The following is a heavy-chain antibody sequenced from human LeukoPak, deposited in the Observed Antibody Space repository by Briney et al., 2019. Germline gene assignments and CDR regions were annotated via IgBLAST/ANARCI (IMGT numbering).Heavy chain of an antibody. CDR3: AKVRPGDRHKYYFDY. Sequence: GGSLRLSCAASGFVFSDYEFNWVRQAPGKGLEWVSAISGSGGSTYYADSVKGRFTISRDNSKNTLYLQMNSLRAEDTAVYYCAKVRPGDRHKYYFDYWGQGTLVTVSS. CDR2: ISGSGGST. J-gene: IGHJ4*02. CDR1: GFVFSDYE. V-gene: IGHV3-23*01. D-gene: IGHD3-16*02.